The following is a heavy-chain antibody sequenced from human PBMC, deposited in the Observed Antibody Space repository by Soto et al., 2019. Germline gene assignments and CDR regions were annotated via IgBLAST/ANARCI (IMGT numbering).Heavy chain of an antibody. J-gene: IGHJ6*02. CDR3: AKXLYSSSFTYYYSYGMDV. Sequence: GGSLSLSCAASGLTFSSYAMSWVRQAPGKGLEWVGAISGSGGSTYYADSVKGRFTISRDNSKNTLYMQMNILRAEDTAVYYCAKXLYSSSFTYYYSYGMDVWGQGTTVTVSS. CDR2: ISGSGGST. CDR1: GLTFSSYA. V-gene: IGHV3-23*01. D-gene: IGHD6-6*01.